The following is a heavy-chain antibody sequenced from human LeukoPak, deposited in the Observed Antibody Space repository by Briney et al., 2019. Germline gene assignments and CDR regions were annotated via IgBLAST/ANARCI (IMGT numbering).Heavy chain of an antibody. CDR1: GFTFSSYA. J-gene: IGHJ6*03. D-gene: IGHD4-17*01. Sequence: GGSLRLSCAASGFTFSSYAMHWVRQAPGKGLEYVSAISSNGGSTYYANSVKGRFTISRDNSKNTLYLQMGSLRAEDMAVYYCARDGIYVGDYGDYVSSGYYYYMDVWGKGTTVTISS. CDR3: ARDGIYVGDYGDYVSSGYYYYMDV. V-gene: IGHV3-64*01. CDR2: ISSNGGST.